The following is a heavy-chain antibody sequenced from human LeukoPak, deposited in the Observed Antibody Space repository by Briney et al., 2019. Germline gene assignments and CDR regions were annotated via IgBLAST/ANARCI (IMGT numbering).Heavy chain of an antibody. Sequence: GGSLRLSCAASGFTFSDYYMSWIRQAPGKGLEWVSYISSSGSTIYYADSVKGRFTISRDNAKNSLYLQMNSLRAEDTAVYYCARVMHDFWSGYRQYYFDYWGQGTLVTVSS. V-gene: IGHV3-11*04. J-gene: IGHJ4*02. CDR1: GFTFSDYY. CDR2: ISSSGSTI. CDR3: ARVMHDFWSGYRQYYFDY. D-gene: IGHD3-3*01.